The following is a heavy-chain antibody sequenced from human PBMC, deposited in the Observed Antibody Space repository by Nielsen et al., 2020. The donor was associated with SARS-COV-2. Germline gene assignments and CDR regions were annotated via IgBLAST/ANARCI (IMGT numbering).Heavy chain of an antibody. V-gene: IGHV1-8*03. J-gene: IGHJ3*02. CDR3: ARDQGGYYGSGRPGAFDI. CDR2: MNPNSGNT. D-gene: IGHD3-10*01. Sequence: WVRQAPGQGLEWMGWMNPNSGNTGYAQKFQGRVTITRDTSASTAYMELSSLRSEDTAVYYCARDQGGYYGSGRPGAFDIWGQGTMVTVSS.